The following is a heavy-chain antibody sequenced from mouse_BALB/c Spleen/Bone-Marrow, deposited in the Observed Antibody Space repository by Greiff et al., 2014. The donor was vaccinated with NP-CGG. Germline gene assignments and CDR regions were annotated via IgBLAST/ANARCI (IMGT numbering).Heavy chain of an antibody. CDR3: ARITTATGAMDY. Sequence: QVQLKESGPGLVAPSQSLSISCTVSGFSLTSYGVHLVRQPPGKGLEWLGVIWADGSTNYNSALMSRLSISKDNSKSQVFLKMNSLQTDDTAMYYCARITTATGAMDYWGPGTSVTGSS. D-gene: IGHD1-2*01. V-gene: IGHV2-9*02. CDR1: GFSLTSYG. CDR2: IWADGST. J-gene: IGHJ4*01.